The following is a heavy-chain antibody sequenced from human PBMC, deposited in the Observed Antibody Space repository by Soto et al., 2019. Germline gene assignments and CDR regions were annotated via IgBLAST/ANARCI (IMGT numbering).Heavy chain of an antibody. J-gene: IGHJ4*02. Sequence: QVQLVDSGGGVVQPGRSLRLSCAVSGFTFGNYGMHWVRQAPGKGLEWVAFISYDGSNKYYGDSVKGRFTISRDNSKNTLYLQMTSLLTEDTAVYFCARDAHSYGYSLDSWGKGTLVTVSS. CDR1: GFTFGNYG. D-gene: IGHD5-18*01. CDR2: ISYDGSNK. CDR3: ARDAHSYGYSLDS. V-gene: IGHV3-30-3*01.